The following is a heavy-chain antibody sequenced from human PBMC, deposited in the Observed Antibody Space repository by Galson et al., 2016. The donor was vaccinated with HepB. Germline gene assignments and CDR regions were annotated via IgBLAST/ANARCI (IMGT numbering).Heavy chain of an antibody. CDR3: TRETRWYFDL. V-gene: IGHV3-23*01. D-gene: IGHD1-26*01. CDR2: IRGSGGGA. CDR1: GFSFNNYA. J-gene: IGHJ2*01. Sequence: SLRLSCAASGFSFNNYAMGWVRQTPGKGLEWVSDIRGSGGGATYADSVMGRFTISRDNSKNTLYLQMNTLRVEDTAVYYCTRETRWYFDLWGRGTLLTASS.